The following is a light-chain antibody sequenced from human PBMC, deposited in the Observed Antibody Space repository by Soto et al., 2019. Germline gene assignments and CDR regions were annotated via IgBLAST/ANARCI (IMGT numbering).Light chain of an antibody. CDR1: SSDVGGYNY. CDR3: SSYTSSSTLEV. J-gene: IGLJ1*01. CDR2: EVS. Sequence: VLTQPASVSWSPGQSITISCTGTSSDVGGYNYVSWYQQHPGKAPKLMIYEVSNRPSGVSNRFSGSKSGNTASLTISGLQAEDEADYYCSSYTSSSTLEVFGTGTKVTVL. V-gene: IGLV2-14*01.